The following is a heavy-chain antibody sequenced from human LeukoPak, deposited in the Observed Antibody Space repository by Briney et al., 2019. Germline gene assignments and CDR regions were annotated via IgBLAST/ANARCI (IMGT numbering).Heavy chain of an antibody. J-gene: IGHJ3*02. CDR3: TTFPSGFDI. D-gene: IGHD3-3*01. V-gene: IGHV3-15*05. Sequence: PGRSLRLSCTASGFTFSNAWMSWVRQAPGKGLEWVGRIKSKNDGGTTDYAAPVKGRVTISRDDPKNTLYLQMNSLKTEDTALYYCTTFPSGFDIWGQGTMVTVSS. CDR2: IKSKNDGGTT. CDR1: GFTFSNAW.